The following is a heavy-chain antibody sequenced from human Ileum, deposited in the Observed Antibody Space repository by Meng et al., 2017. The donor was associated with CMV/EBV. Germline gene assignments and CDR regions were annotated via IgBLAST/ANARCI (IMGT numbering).Heavy chain of an antibody. CDR3: ARVSNANYDFWYCCFRPASTNYYCGVDF. CDR1: GFTFSSYA. J-gene: IGHJ6*02. D-gene: IGHD3-3*01. CDR2: ISYDGSNK. V-gene: IGHV3-30*04. Sequence: GESLKISCAASGFTFSSYAMHWVRQAPGKGLEWVAVISYDGSNKYYADSVKGRFIISRDNSKNTLYLQMNSRRAEDTAVYYCARVSNANYDFWYCCFRPASTNYYCGVDFWGQGTAVTVSS.